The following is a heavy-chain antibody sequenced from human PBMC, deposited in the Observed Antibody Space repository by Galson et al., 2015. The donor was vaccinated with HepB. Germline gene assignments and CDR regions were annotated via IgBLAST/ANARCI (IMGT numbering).Heavy chain of an antibody. CDR2: IKEDGSEK. V-gene: IGHV3-7*03. J-gene: IGHJ5*02. Sequence: SLRLSCAGSGFIFRNYWLNWVRQAPGKGLEWVANIKEDGSEKYYVESVKGRFTISRDNANNSLYLQMNSLRADDTAVYYCAKDNIVADHIEAWSQGALVTVSS. CDR3: AKDNIVADHIEA. CDR1: GFIFRNYW. D-gene: IGHD3-16*02.